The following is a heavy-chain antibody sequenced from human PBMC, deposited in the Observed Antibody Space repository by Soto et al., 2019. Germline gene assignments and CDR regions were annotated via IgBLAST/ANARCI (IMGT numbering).Heavy chain of an antibody. D-gene: IGHD3-9*01. CDR1: GGSFSGYY. V-gene: IGHV4-34*01. CDR2: INHSGST. Sequence: GPGPRGPSETLSLTCAVYGGSFSGYYWSWIRQPPGKGLEWIGEINHSGSTNYNPALKSRVTISVDTSKNQFSLKLSSVTAADTAVYYCARGRARGLRYFDWLSPYYFDYWGQGTLVTVSS. J-gene: IGHJ4*02. CDR3: ARGRARGLRYFDWLSPYYFDY.